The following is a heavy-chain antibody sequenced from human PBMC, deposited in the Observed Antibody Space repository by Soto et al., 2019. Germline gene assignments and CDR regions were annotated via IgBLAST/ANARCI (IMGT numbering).Heavy chain of an antibody. J-gene: IGHJ5*02. CDR2: IYYSGNT. CDR3: ARIPVDTSMIYWLDP. D-gene: IGHD5-18*01. Sequence: PSETLSRTCPFSGGSVSGGEYYCIWIQPPPGKGLEWIGYIYYSGNTNYNPSLKSRVIISVDTSKNLFSLKLTSVTAADTAVYYCARIPVDTSMIYWLDPWGQGNLVTVSA. V-gene: IGHV4-61*08. CDR1: GGSVSGGEYY.